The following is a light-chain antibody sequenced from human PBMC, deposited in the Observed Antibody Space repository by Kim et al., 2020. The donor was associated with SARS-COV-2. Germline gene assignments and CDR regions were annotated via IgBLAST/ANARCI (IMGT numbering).Light chain of an antibody. V-gene: IGKV1-27*01. CDR1: QGIYKY. CDR2: DAS. CDR3: QKYDVAPYT. J-gene: IGKJ2*01. Sequence: DIQMTQSPSSLSASVGDRVTITCRASQGIYKYLAWYQQKPGKVPKLLIYDASNLQSGFPSRFSGRGSGTSFTLTISSLQPEDVATYYCQKYDVAPYTFGQGTKLEIK.